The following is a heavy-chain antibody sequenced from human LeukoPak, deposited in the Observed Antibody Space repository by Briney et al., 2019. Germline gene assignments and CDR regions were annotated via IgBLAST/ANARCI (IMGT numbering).Heavy chain of an antibody. D-gene: IGHD1-26*01. J-gene: IGHJ4*02. CDR3: ARTRRNSGSYYGDY. V-gene: IGHV3-74*01. Sequence: GGSLRLSCAASGFTFSSYWMHWVRQAPGKGLVWVSRINTDGSSTSYADSVKGRFTISRDNAKNTLYLQMNSLRADDTAVYYCARTRRNSGSYYGDYWGQGTLVTVSS. CDR1: GFTFSSYW. CDR2: INTDGSST.